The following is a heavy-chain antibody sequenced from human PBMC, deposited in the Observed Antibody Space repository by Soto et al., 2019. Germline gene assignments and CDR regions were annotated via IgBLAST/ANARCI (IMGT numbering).Heavy chain of an antibody. Sequence: SETLSLTCAVYGGSFSGYYWTWIRQPPGTGLEWIGEINHSGSTNYNPSLKSRVTISVDTSKNQFSLKLTSVTAADTAVYYCARGMTTVTTLDYWGQGTLVTVSS. J-gene: IGHJ4*02. D-gene: IGHD4-4*01. CDR1: GGSFSGYY. CDR3: ARGMTTVTTLDY. CDR2: INHSGST. V-gene: IGHV4-34*01.